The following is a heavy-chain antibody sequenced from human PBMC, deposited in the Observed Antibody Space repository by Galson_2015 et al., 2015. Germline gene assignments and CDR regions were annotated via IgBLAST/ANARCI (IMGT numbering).Heavy chain of an antibody. CDR1: GFTFSSYA. CDR2: ISGSGGST. CDR3: AKGRLCGGDCYFLTDYYYYMDV. Sequence: SLRLSCAASGFTFSSYAMSWVRQAPGKGLEWVSAISGSGGSTYYADSVKGRFTISRDNSKNTLYLQMNSLRAEDTAVYYCAKGRLCGGDCYFLTDYYYYMDVWGKATTVTVSS. J-gene: IGHJ6*03. V-gene: IGHV3-23*01. D-gene: IGHD2-21*02.